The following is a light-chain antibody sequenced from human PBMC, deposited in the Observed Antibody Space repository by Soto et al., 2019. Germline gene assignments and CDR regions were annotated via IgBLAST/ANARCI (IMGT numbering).Light chain of an antibody. CDR2: GAS. CDR3: QQYGSSPLT. J-gene: IGKJ4*01. CDR1: QSVSSTY. Sequence: EIVLTQSTGTLSLSPGERATLSCRASQSVSSTYLAWYQQKPGQAPRLLIYGASSRATGIPDRFSGSGSGTDFTLTISRLEPEDFAVYYCQQYGSSPLTSGGGTKVEIK. V-gene: IGKV3-20*01.